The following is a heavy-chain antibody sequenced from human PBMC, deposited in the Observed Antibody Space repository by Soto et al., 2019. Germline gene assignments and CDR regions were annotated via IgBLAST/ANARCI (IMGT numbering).Heavy chain of an antibody. D-gene: IGHD6-19*01. V-gene: IGHV3-30*18. CDR1: GFPFSSYG. J-gene: IGHJ6*02. CDR2: ISYDGSNK. CDR3: VKDGSSGWPYYYGLDV. Sequence: GGSLRLSCAASGFPFSSYGMHWVRQAPGKGLEWVAVISYDGSNKYYADSVKGRFTIARDNSKNTLYLQMSSLRAEDTAVYYCVKDGSSGWPYYYGLDVWGQGTSVTVSS.